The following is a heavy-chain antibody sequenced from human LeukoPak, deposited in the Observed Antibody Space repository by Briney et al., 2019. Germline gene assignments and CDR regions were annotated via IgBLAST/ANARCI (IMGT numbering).Heavy chain of an antibody. D-gene: IGHD3-3*01. Sequence: ASVKVSCKASGGTFSSYAISWVRQAPGQGLEWMGGIIPIFGTAKYTQKFQGRVTITADESTSTAYMELSSLRSEDTAVYYCAREYYDFWSGYYKVQSFFDYWGQGTLVTVSS. CDR1: GGTFSSYA. CDR3: AREYYDFWSGYYKVQSFFDY. V-gene: IGHV1-69*13. CDR2: IIPIFGTA. J-gene: IGHJ4*02.